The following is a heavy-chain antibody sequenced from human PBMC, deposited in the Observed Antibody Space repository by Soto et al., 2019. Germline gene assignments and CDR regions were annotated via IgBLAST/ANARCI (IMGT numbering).Heavy chain of an antibody. Sequence: PGGSLRLSCAASGFSLSNHWMGWVRQAPGKGLEWVANIKSDGSEKYYVDSVKGRFIISRDNARNSQYLQINSLRAEDTAVYYSARGPNYGDRTDYFDSWGQGTLVTVSS. CDR3: ARGPNYGDRTDYFDS. V-gene: IGHV3-7*01. D-gene: IGHD2-21*02. CDR2: IKSDGSEK. J-gene: IGHJ4*02. CDR1: GFSLSNHW.